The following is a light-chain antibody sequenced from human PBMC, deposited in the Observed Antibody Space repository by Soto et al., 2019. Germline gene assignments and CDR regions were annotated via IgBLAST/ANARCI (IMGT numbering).Light chain of an antibody. CDR1: SSNIGAGYD. Sequence: QLVLTQPPSVSGAPGQRVTISCTGSSSNIGAGYDVHWYQQLPGPAPKLLMYGNSNRPSGVPDRFSGSKSGTSASLAITGLLAEDEADYYCQSYDSSLSASVFGGGTELTVL. CDR2: GNS. V-gene: IGLV1-40*01. J-gene: IGLJ2*01. CDR3: QSYDSSLSASV.